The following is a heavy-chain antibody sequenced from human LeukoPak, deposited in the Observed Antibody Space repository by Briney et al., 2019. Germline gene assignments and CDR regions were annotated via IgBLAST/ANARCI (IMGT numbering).Heavy chain of an antibody. CDR3: AKWGQGTFWSPWTVPADV. CDR2: ISTNGGST. D-gene: IGHD2-2*01. V-gene: IGHV3-64*01. Sequence: PGGSLRLSCAASGFIFSSYAMHWVRQAPGKGLEYVSSISTNGGSTYYANSVKGRFTISRDNSKNTLYLQMNSLRAEDTAVYYCAKWGQGTFWSPWTVPADVWGKGATVTVSS. CDR1: GFIFSSYA. J-gene: IGHJ6*03.